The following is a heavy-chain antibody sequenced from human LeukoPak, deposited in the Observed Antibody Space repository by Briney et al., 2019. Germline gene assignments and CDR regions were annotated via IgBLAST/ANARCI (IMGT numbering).Heavy chain of an antibody. CDR3: SRDGGTNWDLDF. D-gene: IGHD1-1*01. V-gene: IGHV3-48*01. J-gene: IGHJ4*02. CDR2: ISSSGSTI. CDR1: GFTISTYA. Sequence: PGGSLSLSCVASGFTISTYAMNWVRQAPGKGLEWVSYISSSGSTIYYADSVKGRFTISRDIAKNSLYLQMNSLRGEDTAVYHCSRDGGTNWDLDFWGQGTLVTVSS.